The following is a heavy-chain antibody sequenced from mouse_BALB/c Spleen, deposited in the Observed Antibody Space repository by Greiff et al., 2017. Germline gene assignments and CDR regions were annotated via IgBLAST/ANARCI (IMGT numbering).Heavy chain of an antibody. J-gene: IGHJ2*01. CDR3: ARDLLRGVYFDY. D-gene: IGHD1-1*01. CDR2: IWAGGST. Sequence: VKLVESGPGLVAPSQSLSITCTVSGFSLTSYGVHWVRQPPGKGLEWLGVIWAGGSTNYNSALMSRLSISKDNSKSQVFLKMNSLQTDDTAMYYCARDLLRGVYFDYWGQGTTLTVSS. V-gene: IGHV2-9*02. CDR1: GFSLTSYG.